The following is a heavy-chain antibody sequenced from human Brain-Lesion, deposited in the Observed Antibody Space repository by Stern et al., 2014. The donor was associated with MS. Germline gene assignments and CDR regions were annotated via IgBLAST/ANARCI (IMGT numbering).Heavy chain of an antibody. J-gene: IGHJ6*02. D-gene: IGHD3-3*01. Sequence: VQLVQSGAEVKKPGASVKASCKVSGYTLTELSMHWVRQAPGKGLEWMGGFYPEDGETIYAQKFQGRVTMTEDTSTDTAYMELSSLRSEDTAVYYCATDRDDFRSGYSAPTKGYGLDVWGQGTTVTVPS. CDR2: FYPEDGET. CDR3: ATDRDDFRSGYSAPTKGYGLDV. V-gene: IGHV1-24*01. CDR1: GYTLTELS.